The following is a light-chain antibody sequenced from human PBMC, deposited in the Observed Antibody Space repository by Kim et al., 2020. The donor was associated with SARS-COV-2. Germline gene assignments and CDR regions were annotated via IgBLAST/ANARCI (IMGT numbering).Light chain of an antibody. J-gene: IGKJ3*01. CDR3: QQSYRSPFT. V-gene: IGKV1-39*01. CDR1: QSISRY. CDR2: TES. Sequence: ASVGDRVTITRRASQSISRYVNWYQQKPGKAPKLLIYTESRLQSGVPSRFSGRGSGTDFTLTISSLQPEDFATYYCQQSYRSPFTFGPGTKVDIK.